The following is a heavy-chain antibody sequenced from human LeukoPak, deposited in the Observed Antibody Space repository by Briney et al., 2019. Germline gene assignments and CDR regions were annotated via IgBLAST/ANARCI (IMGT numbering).Heavy chain of an antibody. CDR2: IYSGGST. Sequence: GGSLRLSCAASGFTVSSNYMSWVRQAPGKGLEWVSVIYSGGSTYYTDSVKGRFTISRDNSKNTLYLQMNSLRAEDTAVYYCAKDKTYYYDSSGYYQWYYFDYWGQGTLVTVSS. J-gene: IGHJ4*02. CDR1: GFTVSSNY. D-gene: IGHD3-22*01. V-gene: IGHV3-66*01. CDR3: AKDKTYYYDSSGYYQWYYFDY.